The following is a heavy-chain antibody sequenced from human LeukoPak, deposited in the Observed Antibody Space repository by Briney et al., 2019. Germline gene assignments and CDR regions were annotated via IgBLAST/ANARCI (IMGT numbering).Heavy chain of an antibody. V-gene: IGHV3-74*01. J-gene: IGHJ3*02. D-gene: IGHD4-17*01. CDR2: INTDGSST. CDR1: GFTFSSYW. CDR3: ARDWGNDYGDYVRAFDI. Sequence: GGSLRLSCAASGFTFSSYWMHWVRQAPGKGLVWVSRINTDGSSTSYADSVKGRFTISRDNAKNTLYLQMNSLRAEDTAVYYCARDWGNDYGDYVRAFDIWGQGTMVTVSS.